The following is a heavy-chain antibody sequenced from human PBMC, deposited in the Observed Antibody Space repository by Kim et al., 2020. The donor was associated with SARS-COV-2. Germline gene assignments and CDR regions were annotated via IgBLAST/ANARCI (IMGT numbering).Heavy chain of an antibody. D-gene: IGHD3-10*01. V-gene: IGHV3-33*05. J-gene: IGHJ4*02. CDR3: ARGGELTASFDY. CDR2: ISYDGSNK. Sequence: GGSLRLSCAASGFTFSSYGMHWVRQAPGKGLEWVAVISYDGSNKYYADSVKGRFTISRDNSKNTLYLQMNSLRAEDTAVYYCARGGELTASFDYWGQGTLVTVSS. CDR1: GFTFSSYG.